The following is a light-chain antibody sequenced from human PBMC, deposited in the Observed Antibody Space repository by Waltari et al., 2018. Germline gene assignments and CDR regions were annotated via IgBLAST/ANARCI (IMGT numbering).Light chain of an antibody. CDR3: AAWDDRLNGPV. CDR1: SSNIRRNT. Sequence: QSVLTQPPSASGTPGQRVTIPCSGRSSNIRRNTVSGYQQLPGPAPNLLIYNNHQRPSGVPDRFSGSKSGTSASLAISGLQYEDEADYCCAAWDDRLNGPVFGGGTKLTVL. CDR2: NNH. J-gene: IGLJ2*01. V-gene: IGLV1-44*01.